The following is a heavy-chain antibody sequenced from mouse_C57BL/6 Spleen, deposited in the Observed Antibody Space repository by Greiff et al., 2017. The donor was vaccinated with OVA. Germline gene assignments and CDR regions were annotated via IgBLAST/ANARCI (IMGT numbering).Heavy chain of an antibody. CDR3: ARTPLYDYDV. V-gene: IGHV1-64*01. J-gene: IGHJ1*03. CDR1: GYTFTSYW. D-gene: IGHD2-4*01. Sequence: QVQLQQPGAELVTPGASVKLSCKASGYTFTSYWMHWVKQRPGQGLEWIGMIHPNSGSTNYNEKFKSKATLTVDKSSSTAYMQLSSLTSEDSAVYYCARTPLYDYDVWGTGTTVTVSS. CDR2: IHPNSGST.